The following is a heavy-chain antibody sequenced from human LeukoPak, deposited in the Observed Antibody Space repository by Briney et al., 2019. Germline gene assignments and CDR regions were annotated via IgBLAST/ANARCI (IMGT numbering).Heavy chain of an antibody. D-gene: IGHD3-10*01. CDR3: ARGDGSGSYYNYYYYMDV. J-gene: IGHJ6*03. V-gene: IGHV3-11*04. CDR2: ISGSGTDI. Sequence: PGGSLRLSCEASGFTFSDYYMTWMRQAPGKGLEWVSYISGSGTDILYADSVKGRFTMSRDNAKNSLYLQMNSLRAEDTAVYYCARGDGSGSYYNYYYYMDVWGKGTTVTISS. CDR1: GFTFSDYY.